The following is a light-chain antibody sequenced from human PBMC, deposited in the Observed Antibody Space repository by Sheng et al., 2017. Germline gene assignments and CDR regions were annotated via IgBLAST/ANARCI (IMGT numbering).Light chain of an antibody. V-gene: IGKV3-20*01. CDR3: QQSYSTPPWT. J-gene: IGKJ1*01. Sequence: EIVLTQSPGTLSLSPGDRATLSCRASQSIRSAYLAWYQQKPGRAPRLLIYAASSLQSGVPSRFSGSGSGTDFTLTISSLQPEDFATYYCQQSYSTPPWTFGQGTKVEIK. CDR2: AAS. CDR1: QSIRSAY.